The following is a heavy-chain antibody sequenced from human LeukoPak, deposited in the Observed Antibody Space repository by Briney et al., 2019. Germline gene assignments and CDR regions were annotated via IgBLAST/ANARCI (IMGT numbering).Heavy chain of an antibody. CDR2: ISGSRRTR. V-gene: IGHV3-48*02. J-gene: IGHJ6*03. Sequence: GGSLRLSCAASGFTFSSAWMSWVRQAPGKGLEWVSYISGSRRTRYDADSVKGRFTISRDNAKNSLYLQMNSLRDEDTAVYYCARDPLRWLQNNYYYYYMDVWGKGTTVTVSS. D-gene: IGHD5-24*01. CDR1: GFTFSSAW. CDR3: ARDPLRWLQNNYYYYYMDV.